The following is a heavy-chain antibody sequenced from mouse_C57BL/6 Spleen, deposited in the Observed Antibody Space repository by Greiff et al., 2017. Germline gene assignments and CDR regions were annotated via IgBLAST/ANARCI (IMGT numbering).Heavy chain of an antibody. CDR2: INPNNGGT. J-gene: IGHJ3*01. D-gene: IGHD2-3*01. CDR1: GYTFTDYN. V-gene: IGHV1-18*01. CDR3: ARGYDGYPYDGYPFAY. Sequence: EVQLQQSGPELVKPGASVKIPCKASGYTFTDYNMDWVKQSHGKSLEWIGDINPNNGGTIYNQKFKGKATLTVDKSSSTAYMELRSLTSEDTAVYYCARGYDGYPYDGYPFAYWGQGTLVTVSA.